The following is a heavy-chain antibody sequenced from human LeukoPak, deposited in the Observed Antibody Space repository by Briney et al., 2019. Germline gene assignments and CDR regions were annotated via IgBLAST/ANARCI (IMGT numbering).Heavy chain of an antibody. CDR1: GGTFSSYA. Sequence: SVKVSCKASGGTFSSYAISWVRQAPGQGLEWMGGIIPIFGTANYAQKFQGRVTITTDESTSTAYMELSSLRSEDTAVYYCARGLAAHGAFYYYMDVWGKGTTVTVSS. V-gene: IGHV1-69*05. J-gene: IGHJ6*03. CDR2: IIPIFGTA. CDR3: ARGLAAHGAFYYYMDV. D-gene: IGHD6-25*01.